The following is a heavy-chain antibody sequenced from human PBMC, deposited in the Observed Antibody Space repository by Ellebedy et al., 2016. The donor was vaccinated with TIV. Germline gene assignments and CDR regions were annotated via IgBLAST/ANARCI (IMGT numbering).Heavy chain of an antibody. J-gene: IGHJ2*01. Sequence: SETLSLTCTVSGASFSSSSSYWGWIRQPPGKGLEWIGNIFDTGSTYCNPSLKSRVTISVDTSKNQFSLKLRSVTAADTAVYYCARSLMIFSFDKCYFDLWGRGTLVTVSS. D-gene: IGHD3/OR15-3a*01. CDR2: IFDTGST. CDR1: GASFSSSSSY. V-gene: IGHV4-39*01. CDR3: ARSLMIFSFDKCYFDL.